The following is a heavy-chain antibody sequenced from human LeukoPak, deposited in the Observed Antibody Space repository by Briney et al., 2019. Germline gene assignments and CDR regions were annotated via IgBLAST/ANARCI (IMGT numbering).Heavy chain of an antibody. V-gene: IGHV4-61*08. D-gene: IGHD3-16*01. CDR3: ARRCSWGEPRPFDY. CDR1: GGSISSGDYY. Sequence: SETLSLTCTVAGGSISSGDYYWNCIRQAPGKGLEWLGYIYYTGSTTYNPSVKSRITISLDTSKKQISLKLRSVTAADTAVYYCARRCSWGEPRPFDYWGQGSLVTVSS. CDR2: IYYTGST. J-gene: IGHJ4*02.